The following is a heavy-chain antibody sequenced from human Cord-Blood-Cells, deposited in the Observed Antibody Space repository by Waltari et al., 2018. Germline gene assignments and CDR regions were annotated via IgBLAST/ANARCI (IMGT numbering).Heavy chain of an antibody. CDR1: GDSAPSNSAA. Sequence: QVQLQQPGPGLVKPSQTLSLTCAISGDSAPSNSAAGNWIRQSPSRGLEWLGRTYYTSKWYNDYAVSVKRRITINPDTSKNQFSLQLNAVTPEDTAVYYCARGSSSWYYFDYWGQGTLVTVSS. CDR3: ARGSSSWYYFDY. V-gene: IGHV6-1*01. CDR2: TYYTSKWYN. J-gene: IGHJ4*02. D-gene: IGHD6-13*01.